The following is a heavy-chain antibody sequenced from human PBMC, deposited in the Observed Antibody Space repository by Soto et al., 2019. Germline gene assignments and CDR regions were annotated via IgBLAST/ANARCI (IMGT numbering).Heavy chain of an antibody. D-gene: IGHD3-10*01. V-gene: IGHV3-23*01. CDR2: VSPNGQGI. CDR3: AKDRDYPRDYFHY. Sequence: VGSLRLSCAASGFTLGRYGMSWVRQAPGKGLEWVSAVSPNGQGIYYADSVRGRFTISRDFSKNTVFLHMDSLRAEDTAVYYCAKDRDYPRDYFHYWGQRTLVTVSS. J-gene: IGHJ4*02. CDR1: GFTLGRYG.